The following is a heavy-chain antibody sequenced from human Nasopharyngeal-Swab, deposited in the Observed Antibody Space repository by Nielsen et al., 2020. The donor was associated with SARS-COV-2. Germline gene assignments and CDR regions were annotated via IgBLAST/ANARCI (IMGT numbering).Heavy chain of an antibody. CDR2: IIPIFGTT. D-gene: IGHD3-10*01. Sequence: SVKVSCKASGDTFTNYPISWVRQAPGQGLEWMGGIIPIFGTTYYAQNFQGRVTIIADKSTSTVYMELSSLRSEDTAVYYCARERTSDRITMVRGVIDYWGQGTLVTVSS. CDR1: GDTFTNYP. CDR3: ARERTSDRITMVRGVIDY. V-gene: IGHV1-69*06. J-gene: IGHJ4*02.